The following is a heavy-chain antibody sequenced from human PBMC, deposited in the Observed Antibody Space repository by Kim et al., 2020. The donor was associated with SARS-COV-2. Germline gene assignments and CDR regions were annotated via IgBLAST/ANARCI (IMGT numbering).Heavy chain of an antibody. CDR2: INTNTGNA. D-gene: IGHD6-13*01. V-gene: IGHV7-4-1*01. Sequence: ASVKVSCKASGYTFTRDAMNWVRQAPGQGLEWMGWINTNTGNATYVQGFTGRFVFSLDTSLSTAYLQIYNLKADDTAVYYCARNRVHIAASGRRFSHWFD. CDR3: ARNRVHIAASGRRFSHWFD. J-gene: IGHJ5*01. CDR1: GYTFTRDA.